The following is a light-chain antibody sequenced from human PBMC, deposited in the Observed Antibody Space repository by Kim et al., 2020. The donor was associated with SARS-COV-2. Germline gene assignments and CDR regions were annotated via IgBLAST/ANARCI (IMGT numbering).Light chain of an antibody. CDR1: QTIVNW. CDR2: EAS. V-gene: IGKV1-5*03. J-gene: IGKJ1*01. CDR3: QQYDGNPWT. Sequence: ATVGDRDTITCRASQTIVNWLAWYQQKPGKAPNLLIYEASILQTGVPSRFSGSGSGTEFTLTISSLQSDDFATYYCQQYDGNPWTFGQGTKVDIK.